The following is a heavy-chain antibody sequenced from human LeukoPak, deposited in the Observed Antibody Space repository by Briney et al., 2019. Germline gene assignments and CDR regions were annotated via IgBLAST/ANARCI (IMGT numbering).Heavy chain of an antibody. D-gene: IGHD4-17*01. CDR1: GYSISSGYY. CDR3: ARGTVTTDMDV. CDR2: IYHSGST. V-gene: IGHV4-38-2*02. Sequence: PSETLSLTCTASGYSISSGYYWGWIRQPPGKGLEWIGSIYHSGSTYYNPSLKSRVTISVDTSKNQFSLKLSSVTAADTAVYYCARGTVTTDMDVWGKGTTVTVSS. J-gene: IGHJ6*03.